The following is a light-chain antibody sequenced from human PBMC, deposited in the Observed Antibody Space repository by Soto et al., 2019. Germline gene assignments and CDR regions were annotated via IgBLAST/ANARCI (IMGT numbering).Light chain of an antibody. CDR1: KSDIGVYDF. V-gene: IGLV2-8*01. CDR3: KSYAGSNTYV. Sequence: QCVLTKPPSASGSPGQAVTISCTGTKSDIGVYDFVSWYQHHPGKAPRLIIYEVVQRPSGVPDRFSGSKSGNTASLTVSGLQAADEADYFCKSYAGSNTYVFGSGTKV. CDR2: EVV. J-gene: IGLJ1*01.